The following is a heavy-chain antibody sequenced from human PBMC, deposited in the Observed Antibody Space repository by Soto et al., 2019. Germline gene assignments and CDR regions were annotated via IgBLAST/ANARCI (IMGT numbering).Heavy chain of an antibody. CDR2: ISWNSGSI. J-gene: IGHJ1*01. Sequence: EVQLVESGGGLVQPGRSLRLSCAASGFTFDDYAMHWVRQAPGKGLEWVSGISWNSGSIGYADSVKGRFTISRDNAKNSLSLQMDSLRAEDTALYYCAKVYPRWLQPGYFQHWGQGTLVTVSS. V-gene: IGHV3-9*01. D-gene: IGHD5-12*01. CDR3: AKVYPRWLQPGYFQH. CDR1: GFTFDDYA.